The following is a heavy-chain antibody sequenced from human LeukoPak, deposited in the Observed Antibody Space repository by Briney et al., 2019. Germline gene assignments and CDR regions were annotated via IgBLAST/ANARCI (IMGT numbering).Heavy chain of an antibody. CDR3: ARGKVVAGTPGQNSWDN. CDR1: GGSISSSSYY. Sequence: SETLSLTCTVSGGSISSSSYYWGWIRQPPGKGLEWIGSIYYSGSTYYNPSLKSRVTISVDTSKNQFSLKLSSVTAADTAVYYCARGKVVAGTPGQNSWDNWGQGILVTVSS. J-gene: IGHJ4*02. CDR2: IYYSGST. V-gene: IGHV4-39*07. D-gene: IGHD6-19*01.